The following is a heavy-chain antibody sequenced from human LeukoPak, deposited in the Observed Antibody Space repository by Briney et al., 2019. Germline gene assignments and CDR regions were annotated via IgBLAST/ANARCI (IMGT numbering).Heavy chain of an antibody. D-gene: IGHD1-26*01. CDR2: IYYSGST. V-gene: IGHV4-59*01. Sequence: SETLSLTCTVSGGSISSYYWSWIRQPPGKGLEWIGYIYYSGSTNYNPSLKSRVTISVDMSKNQCSLNLSSVTAADTAVYYCARAKELVGATNLWGYWGQGTLVTVSS. J-gene: IGHJ4*02. CDR3: ARAKELVGATNLWGY. CDR1: GGSISSYY.